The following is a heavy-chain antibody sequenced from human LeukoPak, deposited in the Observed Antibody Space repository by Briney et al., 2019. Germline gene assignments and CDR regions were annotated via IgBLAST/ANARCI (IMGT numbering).Heavy chain of an antibody. V-gene: IGHV4-34*01. CDR3: ARGLSSGWYIGS. Sequence: SETLSLTCAVYGGSFSGYYWSWIRQPPGKGLEWIGEINHSGSTNYNPSLKSRVTISVDTSKNQFFLKLSSVTAADTAVYYCARGLSSGWYIGSWGQGTLVTVSS. CDR2: INHSGST. CDR1: GGSFSGYY. J-gene: IGHJ5*02. D-gene: IGHD6-19*01.